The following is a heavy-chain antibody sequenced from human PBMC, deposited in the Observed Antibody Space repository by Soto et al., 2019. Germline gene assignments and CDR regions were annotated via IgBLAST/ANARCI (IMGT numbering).Heavy chain of an antibody. CDR1: GGSISRYY. CDR3: ARSNGRY. CDR2: IYYSGST. J-gene: IGHJ1*01. Sequence: SDTLSLTCTVSGGSISRYYWSWIRQPPGKGLEWIGYIYYSGSTNYNPSLKSRVTISVDTSKNQFSLKLSSVTAADTAVYYCARSNGRYRGKGTLAPVSA. D-gene: IGHD2-8*01. V-gene: IGHV4-59*01.